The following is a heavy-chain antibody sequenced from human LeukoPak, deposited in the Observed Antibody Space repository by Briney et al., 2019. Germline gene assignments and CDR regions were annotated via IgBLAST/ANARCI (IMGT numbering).Heavy chain of an antibody. CDR1: GGTFSSYA. D-gene: IGHD6-19*01. J-gene: IGHJ4*02. V-gene: IGHV1-69*01. CDR3: ARITSSGWYGVGYFDY. CDR2: IIPIFGTA. Sequence: ASVKVSCKASGGTFSSYAISWVRQATGQGLEWMGGIIPIFGTANYAQKFQGRVTITADESTSTAYMELSSLRSEDTAVYYSARITSSGWYGVGYFDYWGQGTLVTVSS.